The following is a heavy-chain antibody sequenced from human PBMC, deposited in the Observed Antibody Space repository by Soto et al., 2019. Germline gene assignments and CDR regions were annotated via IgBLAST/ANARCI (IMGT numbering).Heavy chain of an antibody. J-gene: IGHJ3*02. D-gene: IGHD3-16*01. CDR1: GFTFSSYE. CDR2: IKHDGSEK. CDR3: ARDDTPMITGMDSFDI. V-gene: IGHV3-7*01. Sequence: LRLSCAASGFTFSSYEMNWVRQAPGKGLEWVSYIKHDGSEKNYVDSVKGRFTISRDNAKTSLYLQMNSLRAEDTAVYFCARDDTPMITGMDSFDIWGQGTMVTVSS.